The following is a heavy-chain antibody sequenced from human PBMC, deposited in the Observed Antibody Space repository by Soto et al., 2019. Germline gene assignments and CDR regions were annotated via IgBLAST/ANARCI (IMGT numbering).Heavy chain of an antibody. J-gene: IGHJ5*02. CDR2: IYYSGST. V-gene: IGHV4-59*01. D-gene: IGHD3-22*01. CDR3: ARDADYYDSSGYYPYNWFDP. CDR1: GGSISSYY. Sequence: SETLSLTCTVSGGSISSYYWSWIRQPPGKGLEWIGYIYYSGSTNYNPSLKSRVTISVDTSKNQFSLKPSSVTAADTAVYYCARDADYYDSSGYYPYNWFDPWGQGTLVTVSS.